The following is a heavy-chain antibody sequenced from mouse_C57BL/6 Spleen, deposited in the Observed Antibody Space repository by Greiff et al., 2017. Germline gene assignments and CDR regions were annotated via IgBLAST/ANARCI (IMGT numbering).Heavy chain of an antibody. Sequence: QVQLQQSGAELVKPGASVKISCKASGYAFSSYWMNWVKQRPGKGLEWIGQIYPGDGDTTYNGKFKGKATLTADKSSSTAYMQLNSLTSEDSAVYFCARYYGSSYYFDYWGQGTTLTVSS. CDR1: GYAFSSYW. CDR2: IYPGDGDT. V-gene: IGHV1-80*01. CDR3: ARYYGSSYYFDY. D-gene: IGHD1-1*01. J-gene: IGHJ2*01.